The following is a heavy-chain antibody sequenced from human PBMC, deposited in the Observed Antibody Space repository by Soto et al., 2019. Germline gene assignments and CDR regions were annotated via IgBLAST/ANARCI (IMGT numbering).Heavy chain of an antibody. J-gene: IGHJ4*02. V-gene: IGHV5-10-1*01. CDR1: GYSFTSYW. Sequence: PGESLKISCKGSGYSFTSYWISWLRQMAVKGLEWMGRIDPSDSYTNYSPSLQGHVTISADKSISTAYLQWSSLKVSDTAMYYCARRSSSSGLNFAYWGQGTMVTV. D-gene: IGHD6-6*01. CDR2: IDPSDSYT. CDR3: ARRSSSSGLNFAY.